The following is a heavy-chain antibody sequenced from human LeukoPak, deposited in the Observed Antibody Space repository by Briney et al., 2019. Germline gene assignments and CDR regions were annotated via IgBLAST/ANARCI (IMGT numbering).Heavy chain of an antibody. Sequence: GGSLRLSCAASGFTFSSYSMNWVRQAPGKGLEWVSSISSSSSYIYYADSVKGRFTISRDNAKNPLYLQMNSLRAEDTAVYYCARDDSTQGTDYWGQGTLVTVSS. J-gene: IGHJ4*02. CDR1: GFTFSSYS. V-gene: IGHV3-21*01. D-gene: IGHD3-22*01. CDR3: ARDDSTQGTDY. CDR2: ISSSSSYI.